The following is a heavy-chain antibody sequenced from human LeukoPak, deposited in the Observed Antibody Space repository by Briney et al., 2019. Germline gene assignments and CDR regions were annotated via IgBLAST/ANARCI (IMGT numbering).Heavy chain of an antibody. Sequence: KPSETLSLTCTVSGGSISSYYWSWIRQPPGKGLEWIGHIYYSGSTNYNPSLKSRATISVDTSKNQFSLKLRSVTAADTAVYYCARVGSGTWFDTWGQGTLVTVSS. J-gene: IGHJ5*02. CDR3: ARVGSGTWFDT. CDR1: GGSISSYY. CDR2: IYYSGST. D-gene: IGHD3-16*01. V-gene: IGHV4-59*01.